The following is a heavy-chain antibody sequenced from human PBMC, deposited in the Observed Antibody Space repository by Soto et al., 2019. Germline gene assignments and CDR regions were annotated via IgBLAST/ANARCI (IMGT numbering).Heavy chain of an antibody. Sequence: ASVKVSCKVAGHSLTDLSMHWVRQGPGRGLEWLGGFDPEEGEIIYAQNFQGRIRLTEDTSTDTAFMELNSLKSEDTAIYYCATKITTSVYDFDSWGDGTMVPVYS. V-gene: IGHV1-24*01. D-gene: IGHD3-3*01. CDR3: ATKITTSVYDFDS. J-gene: IGHJ4*01. CDR2: FDPEEGEI. CDR1: GHSLTDLS.